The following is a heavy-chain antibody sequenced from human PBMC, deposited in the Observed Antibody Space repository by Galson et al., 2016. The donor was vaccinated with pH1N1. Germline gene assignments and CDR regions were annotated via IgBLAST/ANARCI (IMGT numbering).Heavy chain of an antibody. CDR2: ISSSSATL. V-gene: IGHV3-11*01. Sequence: SLRLSCAASGFTVSSNYMSWVRQAPGRGLEWISYISSSSATLNYADSVKGRFTISRDNAENSLYLQMNNLRAEDTAVYYCARNRWGWLNDHGAFDIWGQGTMVTVSS. D-gene: IGHD2-21*01. J-gene: IGHJ3*02. CDR3: ARNRWGWLNDHGAFDI. CDR1: GFTVSSNY.